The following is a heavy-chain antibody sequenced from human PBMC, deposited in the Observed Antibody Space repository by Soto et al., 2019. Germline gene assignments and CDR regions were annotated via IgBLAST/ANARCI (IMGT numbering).Heavy chain of an antibody. CDR2: IYATGTT. CDR1: GASISGFY. CDR3: VRDGTKTLRDWFDP. Sequence: SETLSLTCFVSGASISGFYWSWIRKSAGKGLEWIGRIYATGTTDYNPSLKSRVMMSVDTSKKQFSLKLRSVTAADTAVYYCVRDGTKTLRDWFDPWGQGISVTVSS. J-gene: IGHJ5*02. V-gene: IGHV4-4*07. D-gene: IGHD1-1*01.